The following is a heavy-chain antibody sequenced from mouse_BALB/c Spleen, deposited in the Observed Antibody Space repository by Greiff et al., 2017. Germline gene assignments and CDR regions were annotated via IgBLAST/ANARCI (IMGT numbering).Heavy chain of an antibody. V-gene: IGHV14-3*02. CDR2: IDPANGNT. D-gene: IGHD1-2*01. J-gene: IGHJ3*01. CDR1: GFNIKDTY. CDR3: ARTKFPITTATY. Sequence: EVQLQQSGAELVKPEASVKLSCTASGFNIKDTYMHWVKQRPEQGLEWIGRIDPANGNTKYDPKFQGKATITADTSSNTAYLQLSSLTSEDTAVYYCARTKFPITTATYWGQGTLVTVSA.